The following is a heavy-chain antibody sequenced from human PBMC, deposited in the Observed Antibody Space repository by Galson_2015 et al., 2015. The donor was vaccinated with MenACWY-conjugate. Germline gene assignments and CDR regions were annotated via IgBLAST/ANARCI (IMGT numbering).Heavy chain of an antibody. CDR3: ARGTGYSSLGY. J-gene: IGHJ4*02. V-gene: IGHV3-48*02. CDR2: INSSSSTI. D-gene: IGHD6-19*01. Sequence: SLRLSCAVSGFTFGSYRMNWVRQAPGKGLEWVSYINSSSSTIYYTDSVKGRFTISRDNAKNSLYLQMKSLRDEDTAVYCCARGTGYSSLGYWGQGTLVTVSS. CDR1: GFTFGSYR.